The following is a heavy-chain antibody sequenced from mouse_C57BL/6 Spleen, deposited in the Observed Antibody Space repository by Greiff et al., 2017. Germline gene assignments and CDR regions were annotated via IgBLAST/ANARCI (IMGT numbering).Heavy chain of an antibody. D-gene: IGHD2-3*01. J-gene: IGHJ4*01. CDR3: ARHGGIYDGYYPYAMDY. V-gene: IGHV2-6-1*01. Sequence: VQLVESGPGLVAPSQSLSITCTVSGFSLTSYGVHWVRQPPGKGLEWLVVIWSDGSTTYNSALKSRLSISKDNSKSQVFLKMNRLQTDDTAMYYCARHGGIYDGYYPYAMDYWGQGTSVTVSS. CDR1: GFSLTSYG. CDR2: IWSDGST.